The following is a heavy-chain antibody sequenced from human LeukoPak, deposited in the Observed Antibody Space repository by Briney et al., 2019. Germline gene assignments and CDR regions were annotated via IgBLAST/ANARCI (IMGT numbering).Heavy chain of an antibody. Sequence: SETLSLTCTVSGGSIGADHWSWIRQPPGKGLEWIGYMSPSGSTNYNPSLRNRGTIFRDTSKNQFFLKLSAVTAADTAVYYCAKDRSINAFDIWGQGTVVTVSA. CDR3: AKDRSINAFDI. J-gene: IGHJ3*02. CDR1: GGSIGADH. CDR2: MSPSGST. V-gene: IGHV4-59*01. D-gene: IGHD2-21*01.